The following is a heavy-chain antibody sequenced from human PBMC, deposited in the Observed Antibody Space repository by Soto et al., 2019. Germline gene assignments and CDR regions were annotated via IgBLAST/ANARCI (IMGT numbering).Heavy chain of an antibody. V-gene: IGHV4-30-4*01. Sequence: PSETLSLTCTVSGGSISSGDYYWSWIRQPPGKGLEWIGYIYYSGSTYYNPSLKSRVTISVDTSKNQFSLKLSSVTAADTAVYYCASHPYIGTFGGVPPHWGQGTLVTVSS. CDR3: ASHPYIGTFGGVPPH. J-gene: IGHJ4*02. CDR2: IYYSGST. CDR1: GGSISSGDYY. D-gene: IGHD3-16*01.